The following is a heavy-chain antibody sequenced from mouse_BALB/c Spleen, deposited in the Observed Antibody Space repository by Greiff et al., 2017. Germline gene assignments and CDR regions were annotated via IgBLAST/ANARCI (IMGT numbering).Heavy chain of an antibody. CDR1: GFTFSSYT. CDR3: ARQDYGYPYYFDY. CDR2: ISNGGGST. D-gene: IGHD1-2*01. Sequence: EVKLMESGGGLVQPGGSLKLSCAASGFTFSSYTMSWVRQTPEKRLEWVAYISNGGGSTYYPDTVKGRFTISRDNAKNTLYLQMSSLKSEDTAMYYCARQDYGYPYYFDYWGQGTTLTVSS. V-gene: IGHV5-12-2*01. J-gene: IGHJ2*01.